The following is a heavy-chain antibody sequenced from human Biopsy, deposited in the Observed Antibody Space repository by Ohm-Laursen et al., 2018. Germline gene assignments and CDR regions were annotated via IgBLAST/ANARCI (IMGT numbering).Heavy chain of an antibody. Sequence: SETLSLTCSVSGGSIISYYWTWIRQPPGKGLEWIGYVSYSGNADYNPSPKSRVTISLDKSTNQLSLKLRSVTAADTAVYYCARDGGHSGWYEGGMDVWGQGTTVTVSS. CDR3: ARDGGHSGWYEGGMDV. V-gene: IGHV4-59*01. J-gene: IGHJ6*02. D-gene: IGHD6-19*01. CDR1: GGSIISYY. CDR2: VSYSGNA.